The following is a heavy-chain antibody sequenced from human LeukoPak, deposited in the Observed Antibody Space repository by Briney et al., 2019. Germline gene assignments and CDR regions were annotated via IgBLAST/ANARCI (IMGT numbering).Heavy chain of an antibody. CDR3: AKDLTMIVGWAFDI. CDR2: ISGSGESA. V-gene: IGHV3-23*01. J-gene: IGHJ3*02. CDR1: GFSFNTYA. D-gene: IGHD3-22*01. Sequence: GGSLRLSCAAAGFSFNTYAMNWVRQTPEKGLEWVSVISGSGESAYYTDSVKGRFTISRDNSKNTLYLQMNSLRAEDTAVYYCAKDLTMIVGWAFDIWGQGTMVTVSS.